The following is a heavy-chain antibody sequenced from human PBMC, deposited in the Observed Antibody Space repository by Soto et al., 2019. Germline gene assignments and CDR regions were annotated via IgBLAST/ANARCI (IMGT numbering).Heavy chain of an antibody. CDR3: ATGILWFGGLSREFGDHSGLDG. V-gene: IGHV3-30*03. Sequence: QVQLVESGGGVVQPGESLRLSCAASGFTFSNYGIHWVRQAPGKGLEWVSVISHDGSSKYYEDSVKGRFTISRDNSKNTVYLQMNSLRVEDTAMYYCATGILWFGGLSREFGDHSGLDGWGEAAKVTVSS. J-gene: IGHJ6*04. CDR1: GFTFSNYG. CDR2: ISHDGSSK. D-gene: IGHD3-10*01.